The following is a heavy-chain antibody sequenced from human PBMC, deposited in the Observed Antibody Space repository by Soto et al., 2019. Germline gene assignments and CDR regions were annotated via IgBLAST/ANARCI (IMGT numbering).Heavy chain of an antibody. J-gene: IGHJ5*01. D-gene: IGHD7-27*01. Sequence: SETLSLTCSVSGGSISSGYYYWSWIRQPPGKGLEWVASIYHSATTYYNPSFESRVAISVDTSKSQFSLNVTSVTAADTAVYFCARGRYCLTGRCFPNWFDSWGQGALVTVSS. CDR2: IYHSATT. CDR3: ARGRYCLTGRCFPNWFDS. V-gene: IGHV4-30-4*01. CDR1: GGSISSGYYY.